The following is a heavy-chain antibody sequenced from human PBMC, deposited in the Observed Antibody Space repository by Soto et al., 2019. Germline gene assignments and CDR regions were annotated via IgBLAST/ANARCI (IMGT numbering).Heavy chain of an antibody. J-gene: IGHJ6*02. CDR2: INPSGGST. D-gene: IGHD3-22*01. V-gene: IGHV1-46*01. CDR1: GYTFTSYY. CDR3: AGDRALKGSGYGEYYYYYGMDV. Sequence: ASVKVSCKASGYTFTSYYMHWVRQAPGQGLEWMGIINPSGGSTSYAQKFQGRVTMTRDTSTSTVYMELSSLRSEDTAVYYCAGDRALKGSGYGEYYYYYGMDVWGQGTTVTVSS.